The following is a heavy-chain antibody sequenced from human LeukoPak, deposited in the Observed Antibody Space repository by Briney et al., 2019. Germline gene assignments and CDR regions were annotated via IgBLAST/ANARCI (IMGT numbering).Heavy chain of an antibody. Sequence: SETLSLTCNVSGGSISSYYWNWIRKPPGKGLEWIGYVYCSGSTDYNPSLKSRVTISVDTSKNQFSLKLSSVTAADTAVYYCARDTSSGWYSLDNWGQGTLATVSS. CDR2: VYCSGST. V-gene: IGHV4-59*01. J-gene: IGHJ4*02. D-gene: IGHD6-19*01. CDR3: ARDTSSGWYSLDN. CDR1: GGSISSYY.